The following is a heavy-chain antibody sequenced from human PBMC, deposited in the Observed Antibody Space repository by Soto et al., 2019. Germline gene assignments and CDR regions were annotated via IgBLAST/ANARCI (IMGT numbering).Heavy chain of an antibody. CDR3: AHRQDYYDSSGYTAAGAFDI. Sequence: QITLKESGPTLVKPTQTLTLTCTFSGFSLSTSGVGVGWIRQPPGKALEWLALIYWDDDKRYSPSLKSRLTSPKETSKSQVVLTMTNIDPVDTATYYCAHRQDYYDSSGYTAAGAFDIWGQGTMVTVSS. D-gene: IGHD3-22*01. J-gene: IGHJ3*02. CDR1: GFSLSTSGVG. CDR2: IYWDDDK. V-gene: IGHV2-5*02.